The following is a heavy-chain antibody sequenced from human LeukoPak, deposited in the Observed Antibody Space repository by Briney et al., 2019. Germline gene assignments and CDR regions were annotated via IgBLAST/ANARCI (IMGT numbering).Heavy chain of an antibody. CDR2: IWNAGTNT. CDR3: AGDTPPGGDYYFDY. J-gene: IGHJ4*02. CDR1: GFTFSSYA. D-gene: IGHD3-16*01. V-gene: IGHV3-33*08. Sequence: GGPLRLSCAASGFTFSSYAMHWVRQAPGKGLEWVALIWNAGTNTYYADSVKGRFTVSRDNSKNTLYLQMNSLRAEDTAVYYCAGDTPPGGDYYFDYWGQGTLVIVSS.